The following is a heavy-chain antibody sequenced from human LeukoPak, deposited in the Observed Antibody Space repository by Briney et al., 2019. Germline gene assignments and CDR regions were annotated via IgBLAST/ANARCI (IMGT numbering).Heavy chain of an antibody. J-gene: IGHJ6*03. V-gene: IGHV1-18*01. CDR3: AKDRPSITIFGVVIEYMDV. CDR2: ISAYNGNT. D-gene: IGHD3-3*01. CDR1: GYTFTSYG. Sequence: ASVKVSCKASGYTFTSYGISWVRQAPGQGLEWMGWISAYNGNTNYAQKLQGRVTMTTDTSTSTAYMELRSLRSDDTAVYYCAKDRPSITIFGVVIEYMDVWGKGTTVIVSS.